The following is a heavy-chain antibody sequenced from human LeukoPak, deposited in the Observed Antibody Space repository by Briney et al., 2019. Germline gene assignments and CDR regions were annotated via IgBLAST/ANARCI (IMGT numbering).Heavy chain of an antibody. Sequence: PGGSLRLSCAASGFTFSSYAMSWVRQAPGKGLEWVSAISGSGGSTYYADSVKGRFTISRDNSKNTLYLQMNSLRAEDTAVYYCAKYGSPHYYDSSGYYRDAFDIWGQGIMVTVSS. D-gene: IGHD3-22*01. J-gene: IGHJ3*02. CDR1: GFTFSSYA. V-gene: IGHV3-23*01. CDR2: ISGSGGST. CDR3: AKYGSPHYYDSSGYYRDAFDI.